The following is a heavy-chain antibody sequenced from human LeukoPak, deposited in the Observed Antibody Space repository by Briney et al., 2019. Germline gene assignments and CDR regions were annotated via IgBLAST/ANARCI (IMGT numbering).Heavy chain of an antibody. J-gene: IGHJ4*02. V-gene: IGHV4-59*08. CDR3: ARQYPSGWYYDY. Sequence: PSETLSLTCTVSGGSISSYYWSWIRQPPGKGLEWIGYIYYSGSTNYNPSLKSRVTISVDTSKNQFSLKLSSVTAADTAVYYCARQYPSGWYYDYWGQGTLVTVSS. CDR1: GGSISSYY. D-gene: IGHD6-19*01. CDR2: IYYSGST.